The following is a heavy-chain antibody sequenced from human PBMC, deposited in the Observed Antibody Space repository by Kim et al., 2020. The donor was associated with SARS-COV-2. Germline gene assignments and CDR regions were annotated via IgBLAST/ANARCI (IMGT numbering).Heavy chain of an antibody. CDR3: ARGAGPLAYLYYYAMDV. Sequence: VKGTFTVTRDDSENSLYLQMNSLRTEDTAVYYCARGAGPLAYLYYYAMDVWGQGTTVTVSS. V-gene: IGHV3-72*01. D-gene: IGHD3-10*01. J-gene: IGHJ6*02.